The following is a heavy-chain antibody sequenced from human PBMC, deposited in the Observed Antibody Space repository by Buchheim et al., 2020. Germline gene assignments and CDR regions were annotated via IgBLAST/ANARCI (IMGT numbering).Heavy chain of an antibody. CDR2: ISSSGSIK. CDR1: GFTFSSYE. D-gene: IGHD1-26*01. CDR3: ATYYSGVGMDV. V-gene: IGHV3-48*03. Sequence: EVQLVESGGELVQPGGSLRLSCAASGFTFSSYEMHWVRQAPGKGLEWVSYISSSGSIKKYADSVKGRFTISRDNELYRQMNSLRAEDSAIYYCATYYSGVGMDVWGQGTT. J-gene: IGHJ6*02.